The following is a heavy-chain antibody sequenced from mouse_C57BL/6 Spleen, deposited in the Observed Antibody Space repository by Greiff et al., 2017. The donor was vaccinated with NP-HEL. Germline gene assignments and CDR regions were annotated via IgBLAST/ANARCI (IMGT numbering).Heavy chain of an antibody. CDR3: ARNLYGSSRAWFAY. Sequence: QVQLKESGPGLVQPSQSLSITCTVSGFSLTSYGVHWVRQSPGKGLEWLGMIWSGGSTDYNAAFISRLSISKDNSKSHVFFKMNSLQADDTAIYYCARNLYGSSRAWFAYWGQGTLVTVSA. J-gene: IGHJ3*01. CDR1: GFSLTSYG. CDR2: IWSGGST. V-gene: IGHV2-2*01. D-gene: IGHD1-1*01.